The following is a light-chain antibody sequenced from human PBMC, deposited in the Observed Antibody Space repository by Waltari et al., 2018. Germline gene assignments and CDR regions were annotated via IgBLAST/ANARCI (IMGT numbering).Light chain of an antibody. Sequence: NFMLTQPHYVSESPGKTVTISCTRSSGSIASNYVQWYQQRPGSAPTTVIYEDNQRPSGVPDRFSGSIDSSSNSASLTISGLKTEDEADYYCQSYDSVVVFGGGTKLTVL. J-gene: IGLJ2*01. CDR1: SGSIASNY. CDR2: EDN. CDR3: QSYDSVVV. V-gene: IGLV6-57*03.